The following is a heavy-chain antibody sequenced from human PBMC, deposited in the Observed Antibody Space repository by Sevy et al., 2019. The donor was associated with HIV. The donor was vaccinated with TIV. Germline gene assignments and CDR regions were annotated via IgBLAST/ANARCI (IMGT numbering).Heavy chain of an antibody. CDR3: AREGCSKPHDY. CDR2: FSFGCGKI. J-gene: IGHJ4*02. CDR1: GFTFSSYA. V-gene: IGHV3-23*01. D-gene: IGHD3-10*02. Sequence: GGSLRLSCAASGFTFSSYAMSWVRQAPGKGLEWVSTFSFGCGKINYADSVKGRFTISRDNSKNTLYLQMHSVRAEDRAVDYGAREGCSKPHDYWGQGTLVTVSS.